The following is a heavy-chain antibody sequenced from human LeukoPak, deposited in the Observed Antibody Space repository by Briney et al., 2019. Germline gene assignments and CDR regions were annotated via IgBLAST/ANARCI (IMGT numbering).Heavy chain of an antibody. V-gene: IGHV3-53*05. CDR3: AKDIQEFVAAAGYGMDV. CDR1: GFTVSSHY. D-gene: IGHD6-13*01. Sequence: GGSLRLSCTASGFTVSSHYMAWVRQAPGKGLECVSFIYSDGATKYADSVRGRFIISRDNAKNSLYLQMNSLRAEDTALYYCAKDIQEFVAAAGYGMDVWGQGTTVTVSS. CDR2: IYSDGAT. J-gene: IGHJ6*02.